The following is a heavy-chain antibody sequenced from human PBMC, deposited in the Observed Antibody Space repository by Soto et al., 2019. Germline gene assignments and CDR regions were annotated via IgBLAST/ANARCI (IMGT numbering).Heavy chain of an antibody. Sequence: SETLSLTCAFYVVSFSGYYWSCIRHPPGKGLEWIGEINHSGSTNYNQSLKSRVTISVDTSKNQFSLKLSSVTAADTAVYYCARAGTTRENWFDPWGQGTLVTVSS. CDR1: VVSFSGYY. V-gene: IGHV4-34*01. CDR3: ARAGTTRENWFDP. CDR2: INHSGST. D-gene: IGHD2-2*01. J-gene: IGHJ5*02.